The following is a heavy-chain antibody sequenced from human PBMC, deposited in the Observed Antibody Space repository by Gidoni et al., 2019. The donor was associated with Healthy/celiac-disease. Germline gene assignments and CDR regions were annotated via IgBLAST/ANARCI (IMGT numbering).Heavy chain of an antibody. CDR1: GGTFSSYA. V-gene: IGHV1-69*01. J-gene: IGHJ4*02. Sequence: QVQLVQSGAEVKKPGSSVKVSCNASGGTFSSYAISWVRQAPGQGLEWMGGIIPIFGTANYAQKFQDRVTITADESTSTAYMELSSLRSEDTAVYDCARAVGPVIVGATRRGYYFDYWGQGTLVTVSS. CDR2: IIPIFGTA. D-gene: IGHD1-26*01. CDR3: ARAVGPVIVGATRRGYYFDY.